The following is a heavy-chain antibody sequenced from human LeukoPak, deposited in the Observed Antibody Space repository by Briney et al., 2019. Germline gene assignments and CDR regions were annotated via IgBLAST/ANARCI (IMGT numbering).Heavy chain of an antibody. J-gene: IGHJ4*02. D-gene: IGHD1-1*01. CDR1: GGSISSSSYY. CDR3: ARARAGMVDY. V-gene: IGHV4-39*01. CDR2: IYYSGST. Sequence: PSETLSLTCTVSGGSISSSSYYWGWIRQPPGKGLEWTGSIYYSGSTYYNPSLKSRVTISVDTSKNQFSLKLSSVTAADTAVYYCARARAGMVDYWGQGTLVTVSS.